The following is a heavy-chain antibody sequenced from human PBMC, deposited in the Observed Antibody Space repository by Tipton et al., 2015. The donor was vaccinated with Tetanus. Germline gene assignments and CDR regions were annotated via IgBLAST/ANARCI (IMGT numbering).Heavy chain of an antibody. CDR3: ARESGYCITDGCYQRSRAFDY. CDR1: GFTFNDYY. CDR2: ISSSGTTL. Sequence: SLRLSCAASGFTFNDYYMSWIRQAPGKGLEWISYISSSGTTLYYADSVKGRFTISRDNDKNSLYLQMNSLRAEDTAVYFCARESGYCITDGCYQRSRAFDYWGQGTLVTVSS. D-gene: IGHD2-15*01. V-gene: IGHV3-11*01. J-gene: IGHJ4*02.